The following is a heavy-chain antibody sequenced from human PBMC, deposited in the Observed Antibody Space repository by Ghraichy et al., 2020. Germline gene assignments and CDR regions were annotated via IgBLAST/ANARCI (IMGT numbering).Heavy chain of an antibody. D-gene: IGHD3-3*01. CDR3: ASSGWVTIFGVVNTPDY. CDR2: IKQDGSEK. CDR1: GFTFSSYW. J-gene: IGHJ4*02. Sequence: LSLTCAASGFTFSSYWMSWVRQAPGKGLEWVANIKQDGSEKYYVDSVKGRFTISRDNAKNSLYLQMNSLRAEDTAVYYCASSGWVTIFGVVNTPDYWGQGTLVTVSS. V-gene: IGHV3-7*01.